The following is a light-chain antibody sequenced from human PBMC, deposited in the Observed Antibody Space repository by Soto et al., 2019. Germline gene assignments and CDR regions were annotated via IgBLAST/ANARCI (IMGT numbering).Light chain of an antibody. V-gene: IGLV2-14*01. CDR2: EVS. CDR1: SSDAGGYNY. Sequence: QSALTQPASVSGSPGQSITIPCTGTSSDAGGYNYVSWYQQHPGKAPKLMIYEVSNRPAGVSNRFSGSKSGNTASLTISGLQAEDEAEYYCSSYTSSSTPWVFGGGTKLTVL. CDR3: SSYTSSSTPWV. J-gene: IGLJ3*02.